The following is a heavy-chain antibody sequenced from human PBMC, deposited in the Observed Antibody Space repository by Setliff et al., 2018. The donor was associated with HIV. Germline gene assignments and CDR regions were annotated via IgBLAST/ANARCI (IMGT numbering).Heavy chain of an antibody. V-gene: IGHV3-11*01. CDR3: TTVCRGSC. CDR1: GFTFSDYY. D-gene: IGHD2-15*01. J-gene: IGHJ4*02. Sequence: GGSLRLSCAASGFTFSDYYMSWIRQAPGKGLEWISDISNSETTIYYTDSVKGRFTISRDNAKNLLYLQMNSLGPEDTAVYYCTTVCRGSCWGQGTQVTVSS. CDR2: ISNSETTI.